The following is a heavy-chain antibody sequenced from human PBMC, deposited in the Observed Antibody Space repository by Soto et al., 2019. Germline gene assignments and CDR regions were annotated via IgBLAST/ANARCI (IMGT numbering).Heavy chain of an antibody. Sequence: QVQLVQSGAEVKNPGASVTVSCRASGYTFTSYYIHWVRQDPGQGLEWMAIINPNGGSTNYAQRFQGRVTVTRDTSTSIVYMERSSLRSEDTAVYYCSRGLGSGDYWGQGTLVTVSS. CDR2: INPNGGST. D-gene: IGHD3-10*01. J-gene: IGHJ4*02. CDR1: GYTFTSYY. CDR3: SRGLGSGDY. V-gene: IGHV1-46*03.